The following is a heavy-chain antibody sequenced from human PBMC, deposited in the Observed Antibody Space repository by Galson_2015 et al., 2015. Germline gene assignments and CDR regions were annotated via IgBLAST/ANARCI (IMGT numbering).Heavy chain of an antibody. Sequence: SLRLSCAASGFTFSSYAMSWVRQAPGKGLEWVSAISGSGGSTYYADSVKGRFTISRDNSKNTLYLQMNSLRAEDTAVYYCARDLGDYCGGDCAYGGWGQGTLVTVSS. CDR1: GFTFSSYA. V-gene: IGHV3-23*01. CDR2: ISGSGGST. J-gene: IGHJ4*02. CDR3: ARDLGDYCGGDCAYGG. D-gene: IGHD2-21*02.